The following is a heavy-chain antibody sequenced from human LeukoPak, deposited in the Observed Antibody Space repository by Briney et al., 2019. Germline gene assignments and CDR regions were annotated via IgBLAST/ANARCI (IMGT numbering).Heavy chain of an antibody. CDR2: MNPNSGNT. CDR3: ARERVTLVRGVINREIDY. CDR1: EYTFSSYD. D-gene: IGHD3-10*01. Sequence: GASVKVSCKASEYTFSSYDINWVRQATGQGLEWMGWMNPNSGNTGYAQKFQGRVTMTRNTSISTAYMELSSLESEDTAVYYCARERVTLVRGVINREIDYWGQGTLVTVSS. J-gene: IGHJ4*02. V-gene: IGHV1-8*01.